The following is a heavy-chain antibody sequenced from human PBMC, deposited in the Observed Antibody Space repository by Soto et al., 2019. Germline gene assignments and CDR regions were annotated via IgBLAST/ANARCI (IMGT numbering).Heavy chain of an antibody. Sequence: SETLSLTCAVSGGSFTSNNWWTWVRQPPGQGLEWIGEIYRTGSTNYNPSLKSRVTISLDKSENQFSLKVTSLTAADTAVYYCASRDPGTSVDYWGEGTLVTVSS. J-gene: IGHJ4*02. CDR2: IYRTGST. V-gene: IGHV4-4*02. D-gene: IGHD1-7*01. CDR3: ASRDPGTSVDY. CDR1: GGSFTSNNW.